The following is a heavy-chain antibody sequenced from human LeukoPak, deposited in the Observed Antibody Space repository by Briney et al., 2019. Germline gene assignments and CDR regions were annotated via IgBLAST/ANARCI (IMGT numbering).Heavy chain of an antibody. Sequence: PSETLSLTCTVSGASTSSYYWSWIRQPPGKGLEYVGYIYNRGSTNYNPSLNSRVTISVDKSKNQFSLKLSSVTAADTAVYYCARAEYGSGSYLVYWGQGTLVTVSS. J-gene: IGHJ4*02. CDR1: GASTSSYY. V-gene: IGHV4-59*12. CDR2: IYNRGST. CDR3: ARAEYGSGSYLVY. D-gene: IGHD3-10*01.